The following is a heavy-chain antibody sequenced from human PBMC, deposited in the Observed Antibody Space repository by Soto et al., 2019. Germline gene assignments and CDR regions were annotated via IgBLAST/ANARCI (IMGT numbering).Heavy chain of an antibody. CDR2: ISGSGGST. CDR3: AKVYQTGYSSSWYDAFDI. Sequence: GGSLRLSCAASGFTFSSYAMSWVRQAPGKGLEWVSAISGSGGSTYYADSVKGRFTISRDNSKNTLYLQMNSLRAEDTAVYYCAKVYQTGYSSSWYDAFDIWGQGTMVTVSS. J-gene: IGHJ3*02. CDR1: GFTFSSYA. V-gene: IGHV3-23*01. D-gene: IGHD6-13*01.